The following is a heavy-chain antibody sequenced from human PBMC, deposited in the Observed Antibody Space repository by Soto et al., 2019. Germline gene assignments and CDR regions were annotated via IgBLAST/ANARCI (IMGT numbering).Heavy chain of an antibody. V-gene: IGHV3-23*01. J-gene: IGHJ6*03. CDR1: GFTFSSYA. CDR3: VGYYYGSGSYSPYYMDV. Sequence: GSLRLSCAASGFTFSSYAMSWVRQAPGKGLEWVSAISGSGGSTYYADSVKGRFTISRDNSKNTLYLQMNSLRAEDTAVYYCVGYYYGSGSYSPYYMDVWGKGTTVTVSS. D-gene: IGHD3-10*01. CDR2: ISGSGGST.